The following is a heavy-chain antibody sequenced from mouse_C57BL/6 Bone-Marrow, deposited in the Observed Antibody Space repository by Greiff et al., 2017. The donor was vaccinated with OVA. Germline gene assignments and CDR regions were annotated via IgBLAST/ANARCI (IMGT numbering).Heavy chain of an antibody. D-gene: IGHD2-4*01. Sequence: VKLQESGAELVRPGASVTLSCKASGYTFTDYEMHWVKQTPVHGLEWIGAIDPETGGTAYNQKFKGKAILTADKSSSTAYMELRSLTSEDSAVYYCTSYEYDEGGYAMDYWGQGTSVTVSS. CDR3: TSYEYDEGGYAMDY. V-gene: IGHV1-15*01. CDR2: IDPETGGT. J-gene: IGHJ4*01. CDR1: GYTFTDYE.